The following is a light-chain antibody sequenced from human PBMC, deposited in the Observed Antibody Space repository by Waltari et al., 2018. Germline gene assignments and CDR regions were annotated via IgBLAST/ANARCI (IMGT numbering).Light chain of an antibody. Sequence: QSALTQPASVSGSPGQSITISCTGTRRDVGRYNLVSWYQQHPGKAPKLMICEGSKRPSGVSNRFSGSKSGNTASLTISGLQAEDEADYYCCSYAGSRTFVVFGGGTKLTVL. V-gene: IGLV2-23*03. J-gene: IGLJ3*02. CDR2: EGS. CDR3: CSYAGSRTFVV. CDR1: RRDVGRYNL.